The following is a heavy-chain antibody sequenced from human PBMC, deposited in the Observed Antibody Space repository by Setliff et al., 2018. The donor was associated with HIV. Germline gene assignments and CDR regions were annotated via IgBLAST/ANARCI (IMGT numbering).Heavy chain of an antibody. J-gene: IGHJ6*03. D-gene: IGHD4-17*01. CDR2: ISSKRTSI. CDR1: GFSFDDYC. V-gene: IGHV3-48*01. CDR3: ARGPTTVTNYYYYYMDV. Sequence: GGSLRLSCEASGFSFDDYCMNWVRQAPGKGLEWVSYISSKRTSIYYADSVKGRFIISRDNDNNSLYLQMSGLSAEDTAVYYCARGPTTVTNYYYYYMDVWGKGTTVTVSS.